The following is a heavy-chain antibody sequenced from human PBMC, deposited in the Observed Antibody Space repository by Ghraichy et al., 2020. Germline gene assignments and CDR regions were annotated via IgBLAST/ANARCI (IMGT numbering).Heavy chain of an antibody. J-gene: IGHJ4*02. CDR3: ARDLRGLGDADDY. Sequence: GGSLRLSCAASGFTFSSYGMHWVRQAPGKGLEWVAVIWYDGSNKYYADSVKGRFTISRDNSKNTLYLQMNSLRAEDTAVYYCARDLRGLGDADDYWGQGTLVTVSS. CDR2: IWYDGSNK. D-gene: IGHD3-16*01. V-gene: IGHV3-33*01. CDR1: GFTFSSYG.